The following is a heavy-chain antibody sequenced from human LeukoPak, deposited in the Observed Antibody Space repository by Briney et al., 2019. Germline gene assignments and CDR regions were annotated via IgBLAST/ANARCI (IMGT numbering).Heavy chain of an antibody. J-gene: IGHJ5*02. V-gene: IGHV4-31*03. CDR1: GGSISSGGYY. CDR2: IYYSGST. D-gene: IGHD3-10*01. CDR3: ARDMVRGVMYSWFDP. Sequence: PSQTLSLTCTVSGGSISSGGYYWSWIRQHPGKGLEWIGYIYYSGSTYYNPSLKSRVTISVDTSKNQFSLKLSSVTAADTAVYYCARDMVRGVMYSWFDPWGQGTLVTVSS.